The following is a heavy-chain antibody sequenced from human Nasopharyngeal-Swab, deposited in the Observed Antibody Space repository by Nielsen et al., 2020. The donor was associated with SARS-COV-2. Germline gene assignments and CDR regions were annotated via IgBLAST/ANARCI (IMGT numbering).Heavy chain of an antibody. J-gene: IGHJ3*02. Sequence: GESLKISCAASGFTFSDYYMSWIRQAPGKGLEWVSYISSGSTIYYADSVKGRFTISRDNAKNSLYLQMNSLRAEDTAVYYCASSQAYNWNDSDAFDIWGQGTMVTVSS. CDR3: ASSQAYNWNDSDAFDI. CDR2: ISSGSTI. CDR1: GFTFSDYY. D-gene: IGHD1-1*01. V-gene: IGHV3-11*04.